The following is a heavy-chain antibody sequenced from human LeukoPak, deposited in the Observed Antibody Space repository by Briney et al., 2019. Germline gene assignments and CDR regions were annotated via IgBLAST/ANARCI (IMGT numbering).Heavy chain of an antibody. CDR2: IYYSGST. J-gene: IGHJ5*02. CDR3: ARSREYYYGSGSYYNVEFDP. CDR1: GGSISSYY. D-gene: IGHD3-10*01. Sequence: PSETLSLTCTVSGGSISSYYWSWIRQPPGKGLEWIGYIYYSGSTNYNPSLKSRVTISVDTSKNQFSLKLSSVTAADTAVYYCARSREYYYGSGSYYNVEFDPWGQGTLVTVSS. V-gene: IGHV4-59*01.